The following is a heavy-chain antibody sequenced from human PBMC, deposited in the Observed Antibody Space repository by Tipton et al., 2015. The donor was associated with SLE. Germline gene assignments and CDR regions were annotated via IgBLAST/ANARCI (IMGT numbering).Heavy chain of an antibody. V-gene: IGHV4-34*01. Sequence: GLVKPSETLSLTCAVYGESFSGYYWSWIRQPPGKGLEWIGEINHSGSTYYNPSLKSRVTMSVDTSKNQFSLKLSSVTAADTAVYYCAKLGYSYGSWSQGTLVTVSS. J-gene: IGHJ4*02. CDR3: AKLGYSYGS. D-gene: IGHD5-18*01. CDR1: GESFSGYY. CDR2: INHSGST.